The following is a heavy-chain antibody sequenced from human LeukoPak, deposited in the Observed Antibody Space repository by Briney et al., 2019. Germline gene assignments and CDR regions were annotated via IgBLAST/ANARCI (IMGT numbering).Heavy chain of an antibody. V-gene: IGHV3-20*04. CDR1: GFTVSSNS. Sequence: GGSLRLSCTVSGFTVSSNSMSWVRQAPGKGLEWVSGINWNGGTTGYADSVKGRFTISRDNAKNSLYLQMNSLRAEDTALYYCARGHYSGSYYDIDYWGQGTLLTVSS. CDR2: INWNGGTT. CDR3: ARGHYSGSYYDIDY. D-gene: IGHD1-26*01. J-gene: IGHJ4*02.